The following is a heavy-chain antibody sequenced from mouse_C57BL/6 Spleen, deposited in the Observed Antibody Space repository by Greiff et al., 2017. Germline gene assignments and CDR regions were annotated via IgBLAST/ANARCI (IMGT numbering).Heavy chain of an antibody. Sequence: EVKLVESGGGLVKPGGSLKLSCAASGFTFSDYGMHWVRQAPEQGLEWVAYISSGRSTIYYADTVKGRFPIHRDNATNTTFLQMSSLRSEDAAMYYCARWARYFAVWGTGTTVTVSA. J-gene: IGHJ1*03. V-gene: IGHV5-17*01. CDR3: ARWARYFAV. CDR1: GFTFSDYG. CDR2: ISSGRSTI.